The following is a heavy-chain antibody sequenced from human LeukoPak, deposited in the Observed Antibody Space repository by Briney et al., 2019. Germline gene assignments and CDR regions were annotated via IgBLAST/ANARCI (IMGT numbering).Heavy chain of an antibody. CDR2: ISGSGGST. Sequence: PGGSLRLSCAASGFTFSSYAMSWVRQAPGKGLEWVSAISGSGGSTYYADSVKGRFTISRDNSKNTLYLQMNSLRAEDTAVYYCAKVIGYSYGYGGCFDYWGQGTLVTVSS. CDR1: GFTFSSYA. CDR3: AKVIGYSYGYGGCFDY. J-gene: IGHJ4*02. D-gene: IGHD5-18*01. V-gene: IGHV3-23*01.